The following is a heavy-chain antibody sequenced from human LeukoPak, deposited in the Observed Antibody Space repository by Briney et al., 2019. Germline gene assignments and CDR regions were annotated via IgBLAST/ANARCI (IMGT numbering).Heavy chain of an antibody. J-gene: IGHJ6*03. CDR3: ARGIGVGTAMVLGYYYMDV. Sequence: GGSLRLSCAASGFTFDDYGMSWVRQAPGKGLEWVSGINWNGGSTGYADSVKGRFTISRDNAKNTLYLQMNSLRAEDTAVYYCARGIGVGTAMVLGYYYMDVWGKGTTVTISS. CDR1: GFTFDDYG. D-gene: IGHD5-18*01. CDR2: INWNGGST. V-gene: IGHV3-20*04.